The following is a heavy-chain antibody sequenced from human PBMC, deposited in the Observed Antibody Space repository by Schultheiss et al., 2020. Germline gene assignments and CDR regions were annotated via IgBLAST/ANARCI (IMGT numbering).Heavy chain of an antibody. Sequence: SATLSLTCTVSGGSISSSSYYWGWIRQPPGKGLEWIGSIYYSGSTYYNPSLKSRVTISVDTSKNQFSLKLSSVTAADTAVYYCARVGCSSTSCYLYYYYYMDVWGKGTTVTVSS. CDR3: ARVGCSSTSCYLYYYYYMDV. CDR2: IYYSGST. J-gene: IGHJ6*03. V-gene: IGHV4-39*01. CDR1: GGSISSSSYY. D-gene: IGHD2-2*01.